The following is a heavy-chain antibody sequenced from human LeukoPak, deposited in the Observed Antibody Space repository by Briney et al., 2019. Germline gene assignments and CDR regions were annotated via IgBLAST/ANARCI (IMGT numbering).Heavy chain of an antibody. J-gene: IGHJ5*02. CDR3: ARGGTIAAPTRGWFDP. D-gene: IGHD6-13*01. Sequence: GASVKVSCKASGYTFTSYYMHWVRQAPGQGLEWMGIINPSGGSTSYAQKSQGRVTMTRDTSTSTVYMELSSLRSEDTAVYYCARGGTIAAPTRGWFDPWGQGTLVTVSS. CDR1: GYTFTSYY. V-gene: IGHV1-46*01. CDR2: INPSGGST.